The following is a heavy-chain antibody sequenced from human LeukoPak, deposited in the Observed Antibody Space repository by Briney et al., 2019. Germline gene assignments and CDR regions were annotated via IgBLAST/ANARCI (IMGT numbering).Heavy chain of an antibody. CDR1: GFTFSSYA. CDR3: ARAFTLGYCSGGSCHDAFDI. D-gene: IGHD2-15*01. V-gene: IGHV3-30*04. CDR2: ISYDGSNK. J-gene: IGHJ3*02. Sequence: PGGSLRLSCAASGFTFSSYAMHWVRQAPGKGLEWVAVISYDGSNKYYADSVKGRFTISRDNSKNTLYPQMNSLRAEDTAVYYCARAFTLGYCSGGSCHDAFDIWGQGTMVTVSS.